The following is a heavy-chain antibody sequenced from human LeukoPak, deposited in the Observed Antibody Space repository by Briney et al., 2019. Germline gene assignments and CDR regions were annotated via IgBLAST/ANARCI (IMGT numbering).Heavy chain of an antibody. Sequence: GGSLRLSCAASGFTFSSYGMHWVRQAPGKGLEWVAVIWYDGSNKYYADSVKGRFTISRDSSKNTLYLQMNSLRAEDTAVYYCGIEISGFPDYWGQGTLVTVSS. D-gene: IGHD6-19*01. CDR3: GIEISGFPDY. CDR2: IWYDGSNK. CDR1: GFTFSSYG. V-gene: IGHV3-33*01. J-gene: IGHJ4*02.